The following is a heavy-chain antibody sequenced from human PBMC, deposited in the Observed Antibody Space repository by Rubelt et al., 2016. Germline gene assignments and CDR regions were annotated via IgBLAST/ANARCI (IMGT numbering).Heavy chain of an antibody. CDR3: VRGDSRDY. D-gene: IGHD4-11*01. CDR2: ISSDESRK. CDR1: RSHA. Sequence: RSHAMHWVRQAPGKGLEWVAVISSDESRKYYSDSVKGRFTISRDNSKSTLYLQMDGLTTEDTAVYYCVRGDSRDYWGQGTLVTVSS. V-gene: IGHV3-30*04. J-gene: IGHJ4*02.